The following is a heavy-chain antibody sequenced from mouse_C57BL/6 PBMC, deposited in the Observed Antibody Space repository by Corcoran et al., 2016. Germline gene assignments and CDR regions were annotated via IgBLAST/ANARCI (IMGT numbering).Heavy chain of an antibody. CDR2: IYPGGGYT. Sequence: QVQLQQSGAELVRPGPSVKMSCNASGYTFTKSGIGWAKQRPGHGLEWIGDIYPGGGYTNYNEKFKGKSTLTAAKSSSTAYMQFSSLTSEDSAIYYCARHNYYGPYYFDYWGQGTTLTVSS. CDR3: ARHNYYGPYYFDY. D-gene: IGHD1-1*01. V-gene: IGHV1-63*01. J-gene: IGHJ2*01. CDR1: GYTFTKSG.